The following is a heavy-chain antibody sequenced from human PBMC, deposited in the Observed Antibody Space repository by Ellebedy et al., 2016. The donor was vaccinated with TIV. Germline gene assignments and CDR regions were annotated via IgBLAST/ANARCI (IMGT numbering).Heavy chain of an antibody. CDR2: IKSKTDGGTT. Sequence: GGSLRLSXAASGFTFSSYAMSWVRQAPGKGLEWVGRIKSKTDGGTTDYAAPVKGRFTISRDDSKNTLYLQMNSLRAEDTAVYYCARDQYSKVHDWYFDLWGRGTLVTVSS. CDR3: ARDQYSKVHDWYFDL. V-gene: IGHV3-15*01. J-gene: IGHJ2*01. CDR1: GFTFSSYA. D-gene: IGHD4-11*01.